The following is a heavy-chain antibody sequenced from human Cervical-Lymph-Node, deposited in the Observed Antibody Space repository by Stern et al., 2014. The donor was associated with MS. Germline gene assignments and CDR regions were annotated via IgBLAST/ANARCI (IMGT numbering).Heavy chain of an antibody. V-gene: IGHV1-69*01. Sequence: QVQLVQSGAEVKKPGSSVTVSCKASGGIFSNYAISWVRQAPGQGLEGMGAFIPLVGTTFYAQKFQGRVTITADESTSTVYMDLSSLRSEDTAVYYCARDNDDNGMDVWGQGTTITVSS. CDR2: FIPLVGTT. D-gene: IGHD1-1*01. CDR3: ARDNDDNGMDV. J-gene: IGHJ6*02. CDR1: GGIFSNYA.